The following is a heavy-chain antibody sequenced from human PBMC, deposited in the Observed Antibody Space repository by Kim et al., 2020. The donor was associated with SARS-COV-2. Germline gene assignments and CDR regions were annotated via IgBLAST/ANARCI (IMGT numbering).Heavy chain of an antibody. CDR1: GFTFSSHG. Sequence: GGSLRLSCAASGFTFSSHGMHWVRQAPGKGLVWVSRINSDGSTTSYADSVKGRFTISRDNAKNTLYLQMNSLRAEDTAVYYCARRQFTGGLYYFDYWGQGTLVTVSS. CDR3: ARRQFTGGLYYFDY. V-gene: IGHV3-74*01. J-gene: IGHJ4*02. D-gene: IGHD4-4*01. CDR2: INSDGSTT.